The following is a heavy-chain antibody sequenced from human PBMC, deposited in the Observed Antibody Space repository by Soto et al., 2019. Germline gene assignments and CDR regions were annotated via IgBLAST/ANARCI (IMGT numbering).Heavy chain of an antibody. Sequence: QVQLVQSGAEVRKPGSSVKVSCKASGGTFSRHAISWVRQAPGQGLEWMGGIIPIFGTANHAQKFQGRVTIIEDESTSTVYMELSSLSSEDTAMYYCARGWGYDSNDYYYAYWGQGTLVIVSS. D-gene: IGHD3-22*01. CDR2: IIPIFGTA. V-gene: IGHV1-69*01. CDR1: GGTFSRHA. CDR3: ARGWGYDSNDYYYAY. J-gene: IGHJ4*02.